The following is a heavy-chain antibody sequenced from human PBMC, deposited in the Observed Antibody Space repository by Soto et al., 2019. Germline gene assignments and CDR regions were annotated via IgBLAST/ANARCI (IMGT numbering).Heavy chain of an antibody. D-gene: IGHD3-22*01. CDR1: GGSISSYY. V-gene: IGHV4-59*01. CDR2: IYYSGST. J-gene: IGHJ3*02. CDR3: ARSQDYYDSSGYYYVWSRDAFDI. Sequence: SETLSLTCTVSGGSISSYYWSWIRQPPGKGLEWIGYIYYSGSTNYNPSLKSRVTISVDTSKNQFSLKLSSVTAADTAVYYCARSQDYYDSSGYYYVWSRDAFDIWGQGTMVTVS.